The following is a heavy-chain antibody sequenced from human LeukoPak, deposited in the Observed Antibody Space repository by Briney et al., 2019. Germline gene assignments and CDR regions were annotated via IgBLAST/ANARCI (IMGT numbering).Heavy chain of an antibody. D-gene: IGHD3-10*01. CDR3: ARARGYYGSGSYYILDY. J-gene: IGHJ4*02. CDR2: INHSGST. Sequence: PSETLSLTCAVYGGSFSGYYWSWIRQPRGKGLEWIGEINHSGSTNYNPSLKSRVTISVDTSKNQFSLKLSSVTAADTAVYYCARARGYYGSGSYYILDYWGQGTLVTVSS. CDR1: GGSFSGYY. V-gene: IGHV4-34*01.